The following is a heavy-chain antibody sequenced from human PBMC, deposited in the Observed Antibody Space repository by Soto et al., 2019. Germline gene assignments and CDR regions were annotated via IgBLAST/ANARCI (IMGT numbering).Heavy chain of an antibody. J-gene: IGHJ4*02. CDR1: AGPFNVYY. D-gene: IGHD3-10*01. Sequence: QVHLQQWAAGLLNPSETLSLTCAVNAGPFNVYYWTWIPQSPGKGLQWIGEINHSGTVDYTPSLKSLVTFSIDTSKNQFSLTLTSVTAADTAVYYCARAGAALVRGSIGGFDYWGQGTLVTVSS. V-gene: IGHV4-34*01. CDR2: INHSGTV. CDR3: ARAGAALVRGSIGGFDY.